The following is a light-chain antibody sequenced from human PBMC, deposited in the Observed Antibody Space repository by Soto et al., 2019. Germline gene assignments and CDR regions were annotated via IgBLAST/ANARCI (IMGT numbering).Light chain of an antibody. CDR2: AAS. V-gene: IGKV1-33*01. CDR1: QDITNS. J-gene: IGKJ1*01. CDR3: KQYHYLWT. Sequence: DIQMTQSPSSLSASVGDRVTITCQASQDITNSLNWYQQKPGKAPKVLIYAASNLETGVPSRFSGSGSATDFTLTINSLQAEDVAKYYCKQYHYLWTFGQGTKVEI.